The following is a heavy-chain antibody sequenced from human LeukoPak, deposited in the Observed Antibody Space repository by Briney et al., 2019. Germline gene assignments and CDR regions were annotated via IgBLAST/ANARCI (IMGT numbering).Heavy chain of an antibody. CDR1: GFTFSSYS. V-gene: IGHV3-21*01. CDR2: ISSSSSYI. J-gene: IGHJ4*02. CDR3: ARANRVDIVATRLPDRIDY. Sequence: PGGSLRLSCAASGFTFSSYSMNWVRQAPRKGLEWVSSISSSSSYIYYADSVKGRFTISRDNAKNSLYLQMHSLRAEDTAVYYCARANRVDIVATRLPDRIDYGGQGTVVTVSS. D-gene: IGHD5-12*01.